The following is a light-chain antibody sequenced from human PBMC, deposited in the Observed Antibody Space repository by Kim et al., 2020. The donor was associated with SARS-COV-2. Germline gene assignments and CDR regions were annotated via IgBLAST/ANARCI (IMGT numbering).Light chain of an antibody. CDR3: HQYGSSPQT. Sequence: EIVLTQSPGTLSLSPGERATLSCRASQSVGGVYSAWYQQKPGQAPRLLIYDASNRASGVPDRFSGSGSGTDFTLTISRLEPEDFAVYYCHQYGSSPQTFGQGTKVDIK. J-gene: IGKJ1*01. CDR2: DAS. V-gene: IGKV3-20*01. CDR1: QSVGGVY.